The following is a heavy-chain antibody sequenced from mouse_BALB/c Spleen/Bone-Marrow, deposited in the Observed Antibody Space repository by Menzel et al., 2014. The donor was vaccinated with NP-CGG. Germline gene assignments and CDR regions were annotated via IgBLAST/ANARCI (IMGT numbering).Heavy chain of an antibody. CDR3: ARELGVFAY. CDR1: GYAFTNYL. D-gene: IGHD4-1*01. J-gene: IGHJ3*01. V-gene: IGHV1-54*01. Sequence: VKLQESGAELVRPGTSVKVSCKASGYAFTNYLTEWVKQRPGQGLEWIGVINPGGGGTNYNEKFKGKATLTADKSSSTAYMQLSSLTSDDSAVYFCARELGVFAYWGQGTLVTVSA. CDR2: INPGGGGT.